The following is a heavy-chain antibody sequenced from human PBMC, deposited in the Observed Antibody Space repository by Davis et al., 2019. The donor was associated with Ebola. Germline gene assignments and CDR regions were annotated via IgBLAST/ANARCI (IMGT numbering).Heavy chain of an antibody. CDR1: GYTFTSYG. CDR3: AGRKPRYCKSTSRYMKRMDV. Sequence: AASVKVSCKASGYTFTSYGISWVRQAPGQGLEWMGWISAYNGNTNYAQKLQGRVTMTTDTSTSTAYMELRSLRSDDTAVYYCAGRKPRYCKSTSRYMKRMDVLGQGTTVTVSS. V-gene: IGHV1-18*01. J-gene: IGHJ6*02. CDR2: ISAYNGNT. D-gene: IGHD2-2*02.